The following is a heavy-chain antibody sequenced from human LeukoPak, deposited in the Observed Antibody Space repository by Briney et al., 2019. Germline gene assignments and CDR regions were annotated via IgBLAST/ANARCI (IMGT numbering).Heavy chain of an antibody. Sequence: GGSLRRSCLVSGFTITDHWMSWVRQAPGKGLEWVSYIKKGDGSEKYYMDSVKGRFTISRDNAKNSVYLQMNSLRAEDSAVYYCARGHFGLDVWGQGTTVTVSS. CDR3: ARGHFGLDV. V-gene: IGHV3-7*01. J-gene: IGHJ6*02. CDR2: IKKGDGSEK. CDR1: GFTITDHW.